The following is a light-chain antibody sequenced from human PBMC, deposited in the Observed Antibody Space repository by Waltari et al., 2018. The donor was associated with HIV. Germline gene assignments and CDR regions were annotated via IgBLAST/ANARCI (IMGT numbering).Light chain of an antibody. CDR1: SNDVGGFNY. J-gene: IGLJ2*01. Sequence: HSVLTQPASMSGSLGQWITISCLGSSNDVGGFNYASWYQQSPDNAPRILIYDVGNRPSGVSCRFSGSKSGSAASLTISGLPPEDEADYYCCSYSSGGTVLFGGGTRLTVL. CDR3: CSYSSGGTVL. CDR2: DVG. V-gene: IGLV2-14*03.